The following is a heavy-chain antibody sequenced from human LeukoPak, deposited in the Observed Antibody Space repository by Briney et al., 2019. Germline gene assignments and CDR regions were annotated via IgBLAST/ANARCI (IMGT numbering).Heavy chain of an antibody. D-gene: IGHD6-25*01. CDR1: GFTFDDYG. J-gene: IGHJ3*02. Sequence: PGGSLRLSCAASGFTFDDYGMSWVRQAPGKGLEWVSGINWNGGSTGYADSVKGRFTISRDNDKNSLYLQMNSLRAEDTALYYCARDLRHPDAFDIWGQGTMVTVSS. V-gene: IGHV3-20*04. CDR3: ARDLRHPDAFDI. CDR2: INWNGGST.